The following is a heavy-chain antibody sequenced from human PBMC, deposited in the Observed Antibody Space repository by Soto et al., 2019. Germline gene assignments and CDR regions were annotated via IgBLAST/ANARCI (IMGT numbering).Heavy chain of an antibody. V-gene: IGHV3-21*02. D-gene: IGHD5-12*01. CDR1: GFTFSSYS. CDR3: ARDSRESNAYDYN. CDR2: IITITGFI. Sequence: EVQLVESGGGLVKPGGSLRLSCAASGFTFSSYSMNWVRQAPGKGLEWVSIITITGFIDYADSVKGRFTISRDNAKSSLYLQMNRLRAEDTAVYYCARDSRESNAYDYNWGQGTLVTVSS. J-gene: IGHJ4*02.